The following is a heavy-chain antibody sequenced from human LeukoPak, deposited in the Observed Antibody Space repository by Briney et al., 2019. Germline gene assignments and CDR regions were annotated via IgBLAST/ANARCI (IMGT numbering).Heavy chain of an antibody. V-gene: IGHV4-39*01. CDR1: GGSISGSSYY. CDR2: IYYSGST. Sequence: SETLSLTCTVSGGSISGSSYYWGWIRQPPGKGLEWIGSIYYSGSTYYNPSLKSRVTISVDTSKNQFSLRLSSVTAADTAVYYCARRRGTRFGGEPMSYFDYWGQGTLVTVSS. CDR3: ARRRGTRFGGEPMSYFDY. D-gene: IGHD3-10*01. J-gene: IGHJ4*02.